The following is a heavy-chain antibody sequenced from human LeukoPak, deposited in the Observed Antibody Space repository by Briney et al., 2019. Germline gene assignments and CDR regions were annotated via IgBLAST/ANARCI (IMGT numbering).Heavy chain of an antibody. D-gene: IGHD2-21*02. CDR2: ISVDGGRT. J-gene: IGHJ4*02. Sequence: GGSLRLSCAASGFTFSSYTMSWVRQAPGKGLEWVSSISVDGGRTTYADSVKGRFTISRDNSKNTLFLQMNSLRAEDTAIYYCAKDYYCGGDCYLFDYWGQGTLVTVSS. CDR1: GFTFSSYT. CDR3: AKDYYCGGDCYLFDY. V-gene: IGHV3-23*01.